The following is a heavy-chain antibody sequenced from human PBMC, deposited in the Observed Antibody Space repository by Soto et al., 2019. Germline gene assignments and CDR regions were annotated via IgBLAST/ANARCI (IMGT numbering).Heavy chain of an antibody. J-gene: IGHJ5*02. CDR3: ARGLGSFRDVVVVPSVLDP. CDR2: MNPNSGST. V-gene: IGHV1-8*01. CDR1: GYTFTNYN. D-gene: IGHD2-2*01. Sequence: QVQLVQSGAEVKKPGASVKVSCKASGYTFTNYNINWVRQATGQGLEWMGWMNPNSGSTDYAQKFQGRVTMTWHTSISTAFMELSSLTSDDTAVYYCARGLGSFRDVVVVPSVLDPWGQGTLVTVSS.